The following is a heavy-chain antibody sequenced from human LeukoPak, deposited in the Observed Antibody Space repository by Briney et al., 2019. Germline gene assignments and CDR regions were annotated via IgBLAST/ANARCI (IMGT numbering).Heavy chain of an antibody. CDR3: AKDMSDSSGYYPYYFDY. J-gene: IGHJ4*02. CDR2: ISWNSGSI. V-gene: IGHV3-9*01. D-gene: IGHD3-22*01. Sequence: GGSLRLSCAASGFTFDDYAMHWVRQAPGKGLEWVSGISWNSGSIGYADSVKGRFTISRDNAKNSLYLQMNSLRAEDTALYYCAKDMSDSSGYYPYYFDYWGRGTLVTVSS. CDR1: GFTFDDYA.